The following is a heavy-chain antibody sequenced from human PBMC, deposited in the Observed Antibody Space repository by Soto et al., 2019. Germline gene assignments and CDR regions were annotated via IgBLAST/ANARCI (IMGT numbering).Heavy chain of an antibody. CDR3: ATPSSGGEALY. D-gene: IGHD3-16*01. CDR2: IKHDGSDK. CDR1: GFTFSYYW. V-gene: IGHV3-7*01. Sequence: EVQLVESGGGLVQPGGSLRLSCAASGFTFSYYWMGWVRQAPGKGLEWVATIKHDGSDKYYVDSVKGRFTISRDNAKNSLYLQMESLRTEDTAVYYCATPSSGGEALYLGQGTLVTVSS. J-gene: IGHJ4*02.